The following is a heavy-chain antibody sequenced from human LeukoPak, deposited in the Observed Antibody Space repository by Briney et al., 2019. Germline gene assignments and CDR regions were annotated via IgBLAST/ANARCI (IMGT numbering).Heavy chain of an antibody. CDR1: GGTFSSYA. D-gene: IGHD2-15*01. V-gene: IGHV1-69*05. Sequence: SVTVSCKASGGTFSSYAISWVRQAPGQGLDWMGRIIAIFGTANYAQNCKGIVTITTDESTSTDYMELSSLRSEDTAVYYCASTGGGNDDWGQGTLVTFAS. CDR3: ASTGGGNDD. J-gene: IGHJ4*02. CDR2: IIAIFGTA.